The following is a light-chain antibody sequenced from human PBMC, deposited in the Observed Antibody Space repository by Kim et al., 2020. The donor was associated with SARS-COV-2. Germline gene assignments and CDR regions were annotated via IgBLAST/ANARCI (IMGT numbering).Light chain of an antibody. Sequence: QSALTQPASVSGSPGQSITISCTGTSSDVGAYNYVSWYQQHPGKVPKLMIFDVNKRPSGVSSRFSGSKSGNTASLTISGLQAEDEADYYCSSSTTRYTLLFGGGTKVTVL. J-gene: IGLJ2*01. V-gene: IGLV2-14*01. CDR3: SSSTTRYTLL. CDR1: SSDVGAYNY. CDR2: DVN.